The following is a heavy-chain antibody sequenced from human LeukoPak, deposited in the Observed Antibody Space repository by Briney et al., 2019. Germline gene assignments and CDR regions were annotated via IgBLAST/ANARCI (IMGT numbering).Heavy chain of an antibody. CDR1: GGSFSGYY. V-gene: IGHV4-34*01. Sequence: PSETLSLTCAVYGGSFSGYYWSWLRQPPGKGREWIGEINHSGSTNYNPSLKSRVTISVDTSKNQFSLKLSSVTAADTAVYYCARGSGAFGGVIVNDYWGQGTLVTVSS. CDR3: ARGSGAFGGVIVNDY. J-gene: IGHJ4*02. D-gene: IGHD3-16*02. CDR2: INHSGST.